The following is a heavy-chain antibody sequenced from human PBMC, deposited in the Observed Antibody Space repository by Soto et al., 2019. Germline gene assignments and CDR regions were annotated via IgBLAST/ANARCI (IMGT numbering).Heavy chain of an antibody. V-gene: IGHV4-39*01. CDR2: IYDSGYT. Sequence: QLQLQESGPGLVKPSETLSLTCTGSGGSIRSSSYYWGWIRQPPGKGLEWIGRIYDSGYTYYNPSLKSPVPLSVDTSKNPSALKPSSVPATLTAVYSCARHNAPLYFGYYYDMDVWGQGTTVTVSS. CDR1: GGSIRSSSYY. D-gene: IGHD1-26*01. CDR3: ARHNAPLYFGYYYDMDV. J-gene: IGHJ6*02.